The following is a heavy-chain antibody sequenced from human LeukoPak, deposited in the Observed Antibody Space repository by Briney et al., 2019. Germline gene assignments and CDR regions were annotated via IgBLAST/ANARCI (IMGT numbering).Heavy chain of an antibody. V-gene: IGHV1-69*13. D-gene: IGHD3-22*01. J-gene: IGHJ4*02. CDR1: GGTFSSYA. CDR3: AGGDYYDSSGYYFLDY. CDR2: IIPIFGTA. Sequence: SVKVSCKASGGTFSSYAISWVRQAPGQGLEWMGGIIPIFGTANYAQKFQGRVTITADESTSTAYMELSSLRSEDTAVYYCAGGDYYDSSGYYFLDYWGQGTLVTVSS.